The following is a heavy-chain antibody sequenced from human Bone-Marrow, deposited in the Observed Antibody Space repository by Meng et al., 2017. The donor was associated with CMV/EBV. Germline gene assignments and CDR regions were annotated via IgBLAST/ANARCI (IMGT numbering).Heavy chain of an antibody. CDR1: GYTFTSYG. V-gene: IGHV1-18*01. D-gene: IGHD2-2*01. CDR2: ISAYNGNT. Sequence: ASVKVSCKASGYTFTSYGISWVRQAPGQGLEWMGWISAYNGNTNYAQKLQGRVTMTTDTSTSTAYMELRSLRSDDTAVYYCARWDSVVVPAAPDGMDVWGQGTTVTVSS. CDR3: ARWDSVVVPAAPDGMDV. J-gene: IGHJ6*02.